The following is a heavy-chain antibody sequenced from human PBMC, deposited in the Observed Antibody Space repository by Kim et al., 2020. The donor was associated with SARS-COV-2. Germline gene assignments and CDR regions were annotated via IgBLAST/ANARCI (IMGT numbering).Heavy chain of an antibody. Sequence: ASVKVSCKASGYTFTGYYMHWVRQAPGQGLEWMGWINPNSGGTNYAQKFQGRVTMTRDTSISTAYMELSRLRSDDTAVYYCARWAAAGIVGRGRAVHGMDVWGQGTTVTVSS. V-gene: IGHV1-2*02. CDR1: GYTFTGYY. J-gene: IGHJ6*02. CDR3: ARWAAAGIVGRGRAVHGMDV. CDR2: INPNSGGT. D-gene: IGHD6-13*01.